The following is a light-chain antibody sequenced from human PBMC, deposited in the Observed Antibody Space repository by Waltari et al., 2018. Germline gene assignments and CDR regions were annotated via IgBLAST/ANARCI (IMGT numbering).Light chain of an antibody. CDR2: DVD. V-gene: IGLV2-14*03. J-gene: IGLJ3*02. CDR3: SSYANSDTWV. CDR1: SSDVGSPNY. Sequence: QSALTQPASVSGSPGQSITISCTGTSSDVGSPNYVPWYQQHPGNAPKLLISDVDKRPSGVSFRFSGSKSGNTASLTISGLQPEDEADYYCSSYANSDTWVFGGGTKLTVL.